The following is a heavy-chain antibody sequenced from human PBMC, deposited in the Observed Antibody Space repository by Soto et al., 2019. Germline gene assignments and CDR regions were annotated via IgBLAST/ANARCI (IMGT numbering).Heavy chain of an antibody. V-gene: IGHV1-18*01. CDR3: ARDIVVVPAAIPQVDNNWFDP. J-gene: IGHJ5*02. CDR1: GYTFTSYG. Sequence: ASVKVSCKASGYTFTSYGITWVRQAPGQGLEWMGWISAYNGNTNYAQKLQGRVTMTTDTSTSTAYMELRSLRSDDTAVYYCARDIVVVPAAIPQVDNNWFDPWGQGTLVTVSS. D-gene: IGHD2-2*01. CDR2: ISAYNGNT.